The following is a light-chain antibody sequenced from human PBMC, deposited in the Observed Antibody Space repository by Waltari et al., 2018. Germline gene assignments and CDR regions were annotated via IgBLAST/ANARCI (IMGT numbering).Light chain of an antibody. CDR1: QSVLYSSNNKNY. CDR3: QQYYSTPIT. V-gene: IGKV4-1*01. J-gene: IGKJ5*01. CDR2: LES. Sequence: DIVMTQSPDSLAVSLGERATINCKSSQSVLYSSNNKNYLAWYQQKPGQPPKLRIYLESTRESGVPDQFSGSGSGTDFTLTISSLQAEDVAVYYCQQYYSTPITFGQGTRLEIK.